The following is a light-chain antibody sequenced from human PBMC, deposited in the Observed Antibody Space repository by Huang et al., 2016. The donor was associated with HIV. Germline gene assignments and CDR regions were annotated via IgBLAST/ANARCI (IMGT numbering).Light chain of an antibody. Sequence: DIQMTQSPSSLSASVGDRVTIACRASQSIGTYLNWYQQKPGKAPRLLIHVASSLQSVVTSRFSGSGSGKDFTLTISSLQPEDFETYYCQQSYSALGLTFGGGTKVEIK. CDR3: QQSYSALGLT. CDR1: QSIGTY. V-gene: IGKV1-39*01. CDR2: VAS. J-gene: IGKJ4*01.